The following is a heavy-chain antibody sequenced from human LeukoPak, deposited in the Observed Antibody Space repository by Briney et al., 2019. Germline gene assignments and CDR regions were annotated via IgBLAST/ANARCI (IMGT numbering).Heavy chain of an antibody. CDR2: INHSGST. CDR1: GGSFSGYY. J-gene: IGHJ4*02. Sequence: SETLSLTCAVYGGSFSGYYWSWIRQPPGKGLEWIAEINHSGSTNYNPSLKSRVTISVDTSKNQFSLDLSSVTAADTAVYYCARVGCSGGTCYSRDFDFWGQGTLVTVSS. CDR3: ARVGCSGGTCYSRDFDF. D-gene: IGHD2-15*01. V-gene: IGHV4-34*01.